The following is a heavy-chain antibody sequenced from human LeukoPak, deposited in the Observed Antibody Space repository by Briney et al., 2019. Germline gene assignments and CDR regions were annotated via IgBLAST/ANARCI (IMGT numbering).Heavy chain of an antibody. J-gene: IGHJ4*02. CDR2: ISGSGGST. CDR3: AKFVGYDSSGSTRDY. Sequence: GGSLRLSCAASGFTFSSYAMSWVRRAPGKGLEWVSAISGSGGSTYYADSVKGRFTISRDNSKNTLYLQMNSLRAEDTAVYYCAKFVGYDSSGSTRDYWGQGTLVTVSS. CDR1: GFTFSSYA. V-gene: IGHV3-23*01. D-gene: IGHD3-22*01.